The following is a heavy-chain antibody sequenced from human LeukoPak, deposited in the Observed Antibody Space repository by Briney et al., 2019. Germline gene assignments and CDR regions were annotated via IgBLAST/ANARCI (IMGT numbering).Heavy chain of an antibody. J-gene: IGHJ4*02. D-gene: IGHD2-8*01. Sequence: SETLSLTCTVSGGSISGYYWSLIRHPAGKGLVCIGRMSTSGSTNYNPSLKSRVTMSQDTSKKQFSLNLSSATAADTAVYYCARGKEGNAVFDYWGQGILVTVSS. V-gene: IGHV4-4*07. CDR1: GGSISGYY. CDR3: ARGKEGNAVFDY. CDR2: MSTSGST.